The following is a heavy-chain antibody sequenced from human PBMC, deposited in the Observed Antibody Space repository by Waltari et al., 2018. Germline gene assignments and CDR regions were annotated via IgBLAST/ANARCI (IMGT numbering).Heavy chain of an antibody. V-gene: IGHV3-7*01. Sequence: EVQLVESGGALVQPGGSLRLSCAASGFTFSNFWMTWVRQAPGRGLGGVANIKQDGGEKYYADSVKGRFTISRDNTRNSVFLQMNSLRAEDTAVFYCVRRHCSSTACFVTSFDYWGQGTLVTVSS. D-gene: IGHD2-2*01. CDR3: VRRHCSSTACFVTSFDY. J-gene: IGHJ4*02. CDR2: IKQDGGEK. CDR1: GFTFSNFW.